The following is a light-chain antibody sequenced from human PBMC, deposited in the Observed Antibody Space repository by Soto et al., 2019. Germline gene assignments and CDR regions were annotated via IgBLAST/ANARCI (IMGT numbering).Light chain of an antibody. CDR3: QQYSTSPVT. V-gene: IGKV3-20*01. J-gene: IGKJ1*01. Sequence: EIVLTQSPDTLSLSPGERATLSCRASQSVSSNYLAWYHQRPGQAPRLLIYGVSSKATGIPARFSGSGSGTAFTLTISTLEPEDFAVYYCQQYSTSPVTFGQGTTVEIK. CDR2: GVS. CDR1: QSVSSNY.